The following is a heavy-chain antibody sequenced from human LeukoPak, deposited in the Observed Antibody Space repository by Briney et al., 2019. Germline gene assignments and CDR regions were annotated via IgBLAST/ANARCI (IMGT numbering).Heavy chain of an antibody. J-gene: IGHJ4*02. CDR2: ISGSGGST. Sequence: GGSLRLSCAASGFTFSSYWMSWVRQAPGKGLEWVSAISGSGGSTYYADSVKGRFTISRDNSKNTLYLQMNSLRAEDTAVYYCAKEGLYYDILTGYSRTYYFDYWGQGTLVTVSS. CDR1: GFTFSSYW. V-gene: IGHV3-23*01. D-gene: IGHD3-9*01. CDR3: AKEGLYYDILTGYSRTYYFDY.